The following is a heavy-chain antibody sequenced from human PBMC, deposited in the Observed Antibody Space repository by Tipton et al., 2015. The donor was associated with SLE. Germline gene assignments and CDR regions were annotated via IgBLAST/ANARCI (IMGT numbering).Heavy chain of an antibody. J-gene: IGHJ4*02. CDR3: ARSVALVLNFDY. CDR1: GGSISSSSYY. V-gene: IGHV4-39*07. CDR2: INHSGST. D-gene: IGHD3-9*01. Sequence: TLSLTCTVSGGSISSSSYYWGWIRQPPGKGLEWIGEINHSGSTNYNPSPKSRVTISVDTSKNQFSLKLSSVTAADTAVYYCARSVALVLNFDYWGQGTLVTVSS.